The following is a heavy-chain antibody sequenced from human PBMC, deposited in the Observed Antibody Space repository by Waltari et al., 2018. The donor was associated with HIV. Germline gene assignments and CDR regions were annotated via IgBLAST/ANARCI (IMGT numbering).Heavy chain of an antibody. V-gene: IGHV4-34*01. J-gene: IGHJ3*02. D-gene: IGHD3-22*01. Sequence: QVQLQQWGAGLLTPSETLSLTCAVYGGSFSGYYWSWIRQPPGKGPEWIGEIKHSGSTNYSTTLKRRVTISVDTSKNQCSMKLSSVTAADTAVYYCARQSTMIGVGAFDIWGQGTMVTVSS. CDR3: ARQSTMIGVGAFDI. CDR2: IKHSGST. CDR1: GGSFSGYY.